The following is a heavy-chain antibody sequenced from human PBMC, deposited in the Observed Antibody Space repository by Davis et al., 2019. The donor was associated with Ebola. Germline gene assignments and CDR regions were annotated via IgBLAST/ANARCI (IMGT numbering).Heavy chain of an antibody. CDR3: ARYDVDHYGPRPVWDV. V-gene: IGHV5-10-1*01. D-gene: IGHD3-10*01. CDR2: IDPTDSYT. CDR1: GYTFANYW. Sequence: GESLKISCRGSGYTFANYWIYWVRQMPGKGLEWMGRIDPTDSYTNYSPSFQGHVTLSADKSISTAYLHWSSLKASDTAMYYCARYDVDHYGPRPVWDVWGKGTTVTVSS. J-gene: IGHJ6*04.